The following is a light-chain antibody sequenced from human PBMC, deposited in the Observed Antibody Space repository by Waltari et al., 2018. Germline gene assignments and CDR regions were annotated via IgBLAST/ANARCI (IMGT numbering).Light chain of an antibody. J-gene: IGLJ3*02. CDR3: SSYTGRNSWV. V-gene: IGLV2-14*01. Sequence: QSALTQPASVSGSPGQSTTISCTGSSSDVGGYKYVSWYQQHPGKAPKVMIYEVTHRPSGVSNRFSGSKSGNTASLTISGLQAEDEADYYCSSYTGRNSWVFGGGTKLTVL. CDR1: SSDVGGYKY. CDR2: EVT.